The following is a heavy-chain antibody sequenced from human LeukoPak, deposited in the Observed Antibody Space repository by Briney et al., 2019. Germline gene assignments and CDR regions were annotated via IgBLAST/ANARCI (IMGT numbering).Heavy chain of an antibody. D-gene: IGHD1-1*01. CDR3: ARGVQGPLGDWFDP. V-gene: IGHV1-8*01. CDR2: MNPNSGNT. CDR1: GYTFTSYD. Sequence: ASVKVSFTASGYTFTSYDINWVRQATGQGLEWMGWMNPNSGNTGYAQKFQGRVTMTRNTSISTAYMELSSLRSEDTAVYYCARGVQGPLGDWFDPWGQGTLVTVSS. J-gene: IGHJ5*02.